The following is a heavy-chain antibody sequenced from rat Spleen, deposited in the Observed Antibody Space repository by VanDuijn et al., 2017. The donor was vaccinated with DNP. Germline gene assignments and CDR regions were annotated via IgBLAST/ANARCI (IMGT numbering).Heavy chain of an antibody. CDR3: IRWNSGHFDY. CDR1: GLTFSDFG. D-gene: IGHD4-3*01. Sequence: EVQLVESGGGLVQPGRSLILSCTASGLTFSDFGMAWVRQAPKKGLEWVATINPSGDRTYYRDSVKGRFTISRDNAKSTLYLQMNSLRSEDMATYYCIRWNSGHFDYWGQGVMVTVSS. CDR2: INPSGDRT. J-gene: IGHJ2*01. V-gene: IGHV5-46*01.